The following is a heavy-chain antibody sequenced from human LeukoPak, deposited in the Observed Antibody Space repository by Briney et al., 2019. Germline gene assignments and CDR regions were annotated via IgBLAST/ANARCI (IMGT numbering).Heavy chain of an antibody. CDR2: IIPIFGTA. V-gene: IGHV1-69*05. CDR1: GGTFSSYA. CDR3: ARGTRTSIQLWLSFDY. J-gene: IGHJ4*02. D-gene: IGHD5-18*01. Sequence: SVKVSCKASGGTFSSYAISWVRQAPGQGLEWMGRIIPIFGTANYAQKFQGRVTITTDESTSTAYMELSSLRSEDTAVYYCARGTRTSIQLWLSFDYWGQGTLVTVYS.